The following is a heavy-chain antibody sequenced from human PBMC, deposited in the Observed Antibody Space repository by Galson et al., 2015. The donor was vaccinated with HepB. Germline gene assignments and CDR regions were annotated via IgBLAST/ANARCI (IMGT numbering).Heavy chain of an antibody. J-gene: IGHJ4*02. CDR3: ATTKGQLVLGDY. V-gene: IGHV1-24*01. CDR1: GYTLTELS. Sequence: SVKVSCKVSGYTLTELSMHWVRQAPGKGLEWMGGFDPEDGETIYAQKFQGRVTMTEDTSTDTAYMELSSLRSEDTAVYYCATTKGQLVLGDYWGQGTLVTVSS. CDR2: FDPEDGET. D-gene: IGHD6-13*01.